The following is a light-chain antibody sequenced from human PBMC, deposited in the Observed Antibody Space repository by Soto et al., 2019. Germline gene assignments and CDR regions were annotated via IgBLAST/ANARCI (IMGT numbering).Light chain of an antibody. V-gene: IGKV1-5*01. J-gene: IGKJ1*01. CDR3: QQYETFSGT. Sequence: IHLTLSPSSLSASVGNSVTITCRASQSISIYLAWYQQKQGEAPKLLIYDASALPRGVPSRFSGSGSGTKFNLTIASLQTDDFATYYCQQYETFSGTFGPGTKVDI. CDR1: QSISIY. CDR2: DAS.